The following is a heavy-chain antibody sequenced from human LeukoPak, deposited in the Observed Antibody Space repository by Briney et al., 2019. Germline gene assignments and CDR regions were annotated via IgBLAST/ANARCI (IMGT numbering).Heavy chain of an antibody. Sequence: ASVKVSCKASGYTFSDYYIHWVRQAPGQGLEWMGRINPNSGGTNYAQKFQGRVTMTRDTSISTAYMELSRLRSDDTAVYYCARDRAIYDSSGFDYWGQGTLVTVSS. D-gene: IGHD3-22*01. CDR3: ARDRAIYDSSGFDY. J-gene: IGHJ4*02. CDR2: INPNSGGT. CDR1: GYTFSDYY. V-gene: IGHV1-2*06.